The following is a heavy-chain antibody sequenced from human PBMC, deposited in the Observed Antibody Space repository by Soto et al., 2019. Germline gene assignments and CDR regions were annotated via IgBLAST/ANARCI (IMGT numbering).Heavy chain of an antibody. J-gene: IGHJ5*02. Sequence: SLRLSCAASGFTFGTTDMSWVRQAPGEGLEWVSTIDGSGGITYYADSVKGRFTISRDNSRNTVYLQMNSLRGDDTALYYCVKNSGWFNTWGQGALVTVSS. D-gene: IGHD3-10*01. CDR3: VKNSGWFNT. CDR1: GFTFGTTD. V-gene: IGHV3-23*01. CDR2: IDGSGGIT.